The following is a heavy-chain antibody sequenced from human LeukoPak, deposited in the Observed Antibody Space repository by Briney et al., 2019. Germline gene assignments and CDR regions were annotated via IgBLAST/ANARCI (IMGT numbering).Heavy chain of an antibody. CDR2: INPNSGGT. CDR1: GYTFNGYY. Sequence: ASVKVSCKASGYTFNGYYMHWVRQAPGQGLEWMGWINPNSGGTNYAQKFQGRVTMTRDTSISTAYMELSRLISDDTAVYYCARKAEWLSDAFDIWGQGTMVTVSS. D-gene: IGHD3-3*01. V-gene: IGHV1-2*02. CDR3: ARKAEWLSDAFDI. J-gene: IGHJ3*02.